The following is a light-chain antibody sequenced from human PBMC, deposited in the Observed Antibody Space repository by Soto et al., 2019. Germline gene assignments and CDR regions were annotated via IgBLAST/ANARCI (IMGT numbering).Light chain of an antibody. CDR1: QSGSSY. Sequence: EIVLTQSPGTLSLSVGERVTLSCRASQSGSSYLAWYQQTPGQAPRLLIYDTSNRATGTPDRFSGSGSGTDFTLTISRLEPEDFTVYYWQQYGSSPLTFGGGTTVEIK. CDR2: DTS. J-gene: IGKJ4*01. V-gene: IGKV3-20*01. CDR3: QQYGSSPLT.